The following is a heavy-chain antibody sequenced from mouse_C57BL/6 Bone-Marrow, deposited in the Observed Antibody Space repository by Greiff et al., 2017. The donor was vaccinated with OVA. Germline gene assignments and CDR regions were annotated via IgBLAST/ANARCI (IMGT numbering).Heavy chain of an antibody. CDR2: INPNNGGT. CDR3: ARAAQATRFAY. Sequence: LVKPGASVKIPCKASGYTFTDYNMDWVKQSHGKSLEWIGDINPNNGGTIYNQKFKGKATLTVDKSSSTAYMELRSLTSEDTAVYYCARAAQATRFAYWGQGTLVTVSA. CDR1: GYTFTDYN. D-gene: IGHD3-2*02. J-gene: IGHJ3*01. V-gene: IGHV1-18*01.